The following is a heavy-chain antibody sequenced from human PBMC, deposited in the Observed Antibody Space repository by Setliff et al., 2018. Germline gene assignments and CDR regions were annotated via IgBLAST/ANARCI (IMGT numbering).Heavy chain of an antibody. CDR2: ISGIST. V-gene: IGHV3-48*01. CDR1: GFAFSGYS. J-gene: IGHJ4*02. CDR3: AKDDYYYDSYFDY. Sequence: GGSLRLSCAASGFAFSGYSMNWVRQAPGKGLEWVSYISGISTYYADSVKGRFTISRDNSKNTLYLQMNSLRAEDTAVYYCAKDDYYYDSYFDYWGQGTLVTVSS. D-gene: IGHD3-22*01.